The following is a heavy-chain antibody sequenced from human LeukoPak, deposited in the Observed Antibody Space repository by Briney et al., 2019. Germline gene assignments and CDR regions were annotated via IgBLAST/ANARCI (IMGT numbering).Heavy chain of an antibody. J-gene: IGHJ4*02. V-gene: IGHV1-8*01. CDR2: MNPNSGNT. D-gene: IGHD6-13*01. CDR1: GYTFTSYD. CDR3: ARGRKKWQQLVLYY. Sequence: GASMKVSCKASGYTFTSYDINWVRQATGQGLEWMGWMNPNSGNTGYAQKFQGRVTMTRNTSISTAYMELSSLRSEDTAVYYCARGRKKWQQLVLYYWGQGTLVTVSS.